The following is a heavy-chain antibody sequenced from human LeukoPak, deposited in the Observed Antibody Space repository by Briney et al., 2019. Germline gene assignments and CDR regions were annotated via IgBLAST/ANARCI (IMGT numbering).Heavy chain of an antibody. D-gene: IGHD6-13*01. V-gene: IGHV4-34*01. CDR3: ARGGPQAAAADYYYYGMDV. J-gene: IGHJ6*02. CDR1: GGSFSGYY. CDR2: INHSGST. Sequence: SETLSLTCAVYGGSFSGYYWSWIRQPPGKGLEWIGEINHSGSTNYNPSLKSRVTISVDTSKNQFSLKLSSVTAADTAAYYCARGGPQAAAADYYYYGMDVWGQGTTVTVSS.